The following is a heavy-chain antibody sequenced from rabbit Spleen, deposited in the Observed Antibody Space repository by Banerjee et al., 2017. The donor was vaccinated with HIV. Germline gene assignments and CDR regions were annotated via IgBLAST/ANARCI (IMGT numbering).Heavy chain of an antibody. CDR1: GFSFSNNDY. Sequence: QSLEESGGDLVKPGGTLTLTCTASGFSFSNNDYMCWVRQAPGKGLEWISCIAGSSSGFTYSASWAKGRFTISKTSSTTVTLQMTSLTAADTATYFCARDTSSSFSSYGMDLWGPGTLVTVS. V-gene: IGHV1S40*01. CDR2: IAGSSSGFT. J-gene: IGHJ6*01. CDR3: ARDTSSSFSSYGMDL. D-gene: IGHD1-1*01.